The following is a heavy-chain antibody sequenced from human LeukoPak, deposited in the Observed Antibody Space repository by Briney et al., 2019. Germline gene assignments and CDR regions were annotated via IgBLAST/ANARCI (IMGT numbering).Heavy chain of an antibody. V-gene: IGHV3-21*01. CDR1: GFTFGSYN. D-gene: IGHD3-22*01. CDR3: ARDGGDYYDSSGYPFHH. Sequence: GGSLRLSCAASGFTFGSYNMNWVRQAPGKGLEWVSSISTSNSYIYYADSVKGRFTISRDNAKKSLYLQMNSLRAGDTAVYYCARDGGDYYDSSGYPFHHWGQGTLVTVSS. J-gene: IGHJ1*01. CDR2: ISTSNSYI.